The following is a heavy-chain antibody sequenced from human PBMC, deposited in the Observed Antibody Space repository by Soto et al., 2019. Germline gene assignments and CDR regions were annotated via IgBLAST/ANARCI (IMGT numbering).Heavy chain of an antibody. J-gene: IGHJ3*02. Sequence: PGGSLRLSCAASGFTFRNYNMNWVRQVPGKGLEWVAQISLGGRSINYADSVKGRFTISRDNSKNMLYLQMNSLRVEDTAVYYCAREVRVRGFAFDIWGQGTMVTVSS. CDR3: AREVRVRGFAFDI. CDR1: GFTFRNYN. D-gene: IGHD3-3*01. CDR2: ISLGGRSI. V-gene: IGHV3-21*05.